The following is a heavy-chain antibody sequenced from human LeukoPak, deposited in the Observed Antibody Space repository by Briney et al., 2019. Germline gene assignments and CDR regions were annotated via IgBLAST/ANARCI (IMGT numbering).Heavy chain of an antibody. D-gene: IGHD6-6*01. V-gene: IGHV4-59*01. J-gene: IGHJ4*02. CDR2: IYYSGST. CDR3: ARGRYSSSLGYFDY. Sequence: PSETLSLTCTVSGGSISSYYWSWIRQPPGKGLEWIGYIYYSGSTNYNPSLKSRVTISVDTSKNQFSLKLSSVTAADTAVYYCARGRYSSSLGYFDYWGQGTLVTVSS. CDR1: GGSISSYY.